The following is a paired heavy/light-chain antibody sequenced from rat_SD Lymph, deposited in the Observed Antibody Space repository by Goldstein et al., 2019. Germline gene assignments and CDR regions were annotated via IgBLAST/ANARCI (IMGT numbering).Heavy chain of an antibody. Sequence: EVQLVESGGGLVQPGRSLKLSCVASGFTFSNYGMNWIRQAPGKGLEWVAYISSGSSYIYYAETVKGRFTISRDNAKNTLYLQMTSLRSEDTALYYCARQRYGGLFDYWGQGVMVTVSS. D-gene: IGHD1-11*01. CDR3: ARQRYGGLFDY. CDR2: ISSGSSYI. J-gene: IGHJ2*01. CDR1: GFTFSNYG. V-gene: IGHV5-34*01.
Light chain of an antibody. CDR2: KAS. CDR1: EGVNSY. J-gene: IGKJ1*01. CDR3: QQSWNDPRT. Sequence: DTVLTQSPALAVSPGERVSISCRASEGVNSYMHWYQQKPGQQPKLLIYKASNLASGVPARFSGSGSGTDFTLTIDPVEADDTATYFCQQSWNDPRTFGGGTKLELK. V-gene: IGKV3S11*01.